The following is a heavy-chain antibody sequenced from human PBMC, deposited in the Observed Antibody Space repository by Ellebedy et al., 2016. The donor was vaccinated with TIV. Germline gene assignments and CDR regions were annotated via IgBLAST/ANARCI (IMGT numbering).Heavy chain of an antibody. CDR2: IIPIFGTA. Sequence: ASVKVSCKASGGTFSSYAISWVRQAPGQGLEWMGGIIPIFGTANYAQKFQGRVTITADESTSTAYMELSSLRSEDTAVYYCASFTRYNWNDSGSANNWFDPWGQGTLVTVSS. D-gene: IGHD1-1*01. J-gene: IGHJ5*02. V-gene: IGHV1-69*13. CDR1: GGTFSSYA. CDR3: ASFTRYNWNDSGSANNWFDP.